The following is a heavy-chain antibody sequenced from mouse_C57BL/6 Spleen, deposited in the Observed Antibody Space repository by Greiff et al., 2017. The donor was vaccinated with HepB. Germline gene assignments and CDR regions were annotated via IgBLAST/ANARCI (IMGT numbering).Heavy chain of an antibody. CDR1: GYSFTSYY. CDR2: IYPGSGNT. D-gene: IGHD1-1*01. Sequence: VQLQQSGPELVKPGASVKISCKASGYSFTSYYIHWVKQRPGQGLEWIGWIYPGSGNTKYNEKFKGKATLTADTSSSTAYMQLSSLTSEDSAVYYCARDYGSSFDYCGQGTTLTVSS. CDR3: ARDYGSSFDY. V-gene: IGHV1-66*01. J-gene: IGHJ2*01.